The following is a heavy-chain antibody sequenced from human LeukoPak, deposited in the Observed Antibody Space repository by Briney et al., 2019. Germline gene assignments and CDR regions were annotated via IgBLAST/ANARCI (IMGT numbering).Heavy chain of an antibody. Sequence: GGSLRLSCAASGFTFSSYSMNWVRQAPGKGLEWVSSISSSSSYIYYADSVKGRFTISGDNAKNPLYLQMNSLRAEDTAVYYCARVTGYSSSWSDYWGQGTLVTVSS. V-gene: IGHV3-21*01. CDR1: GFTFSSYS. CDR3: ARVTGYSSSWSDY. CDR2: ISSSSSYI. J-gene: IGHJ4*02. D-gene: IGHD6-13*01.